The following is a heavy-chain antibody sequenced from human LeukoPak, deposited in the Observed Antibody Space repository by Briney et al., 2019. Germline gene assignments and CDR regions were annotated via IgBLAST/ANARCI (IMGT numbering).Heavy chain of an antibody. CDR2: ISYDGSNK. D-gene: IGHD3-10*02. V-gene: IGHV3-30*04. CDR3: AKEEVFNGMDV. Sequence: GGSLRLSCAASGFTFSSYAMHWVRQAPGKGLEWVAVISYDGSNKYYADSVKGRFTISRDNSKNTLYLQMNSLRAEDTAVYYCAKEEVFNGMDVWGQGTTVTVSS. CDR1: GFTFSSYA. J-gene: IGHJ6*02.